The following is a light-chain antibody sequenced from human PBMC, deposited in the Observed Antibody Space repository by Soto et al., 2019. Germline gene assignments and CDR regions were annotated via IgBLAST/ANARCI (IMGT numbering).Light chain of an antibody. J-gene: IGKJ1*01. Sequence: EVVMTQSPATLSASPGERVILSCRASQNIGSNLAWYQQRPGQAPRPVIYDTSNRATDTPARFSGSGSGTDFTLTISRLEPEDFAVYYCQQYGISPSWTFGQGTKVDIK. CDR2: DTS. V-gene: IGKV3-20*01. CDR3: QQYGISPSWT. CDR1: QNIGSN.